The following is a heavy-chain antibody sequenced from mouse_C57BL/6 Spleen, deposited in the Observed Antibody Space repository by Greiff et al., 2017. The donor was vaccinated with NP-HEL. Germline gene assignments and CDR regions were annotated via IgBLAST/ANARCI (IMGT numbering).Heavy chain of an antibody. V-gene: IGHV1-50*01. CDR3: ARRYSNYGGGSMDY. J-gene: IGHJ4*01. CDR1: GYTFTSYW. CDR2: IDPSDSYT. Sequence: QVQLQQPGAELVKPGASVKLSCKASGYTFTSYWMQWVKQRPGQGLEWIGEIDPSDSYTNYNQKFKGKATLTVDTSSSTAYMQLSSLTSEDSAVYYCARRYSNYGGGSMDYWGQGTSVTVSS. D-gene: IGHD2-5*01.